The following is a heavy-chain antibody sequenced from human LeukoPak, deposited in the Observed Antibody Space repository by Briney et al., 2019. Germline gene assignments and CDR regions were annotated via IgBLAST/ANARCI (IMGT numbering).Heavy chain of an antibody. J-gene: IGHJ6*02. D-gene: IGHD2-2*01. CDR1: GFTFSSYA. V-gene: IGHV3-23*01. CDR3: AKAYCSSTSCRQNYYYYYGMDV. CDR2: ISGSGGST. Sequence: GGSLRLSCAASGFTFSSYAMSWVRQAPGKGLEWVSAISGSGGSTYYADSVKGRFTISRDNSKNTLYLQMNSLRAEDTAVYYCAKAYCSSTSCRQNYYYYYGMDVWGQGTTVTVSS.